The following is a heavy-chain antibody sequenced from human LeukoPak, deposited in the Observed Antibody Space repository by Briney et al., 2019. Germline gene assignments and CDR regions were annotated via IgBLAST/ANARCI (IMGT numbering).Heavy chain of an antibody. J-gene: IGHJ6*03. Sequence: SETLSLTCTVSGGSISSGSYYWSWIRQPAGKGLEWIGRIYTSGSTNYNPSLKSRVTISVDTSKNQFSLKLSSVTAADTAVYYCARTRTRGRSRNYYYYYMDVWDKGTTVTVSS. CDR2: IYTSGST. CDR1: GGSISSGSYY. D-gene: IGHD1-14*01. CDR3: ARTRTRGRSRNYYYYYMDV. V-gene: IGHV4-61*02.